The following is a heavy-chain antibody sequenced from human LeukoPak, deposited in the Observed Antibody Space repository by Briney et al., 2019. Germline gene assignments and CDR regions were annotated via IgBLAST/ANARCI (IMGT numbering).Heavy chain of an antibody. J-gene: IGHJ4*02. Sequence: GRSLRLSCAASGFTFDDYAMHWVRQAPGKGLEWVSGISWNSGSIGYADSVKGRFTISRDNAKNSLYLQMNSLRAEDTALYYCAKDMTTVPYYFDYWGQGTLVTVSS. CDR1: GFTFDDYA. V-gene: IGHV3-9*01. D-gene: IGHD4-17*01. CDR2: ISWNSGSI. CDR3: AKDMTTVPYYFDY.